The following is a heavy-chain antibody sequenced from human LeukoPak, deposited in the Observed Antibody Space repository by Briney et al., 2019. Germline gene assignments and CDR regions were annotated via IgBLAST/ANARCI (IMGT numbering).Heavy chain of an antibody. Sequence: GGSLRLSRVASGFTFRTYEMNWVRQAPGKGMEWISYIGSAGNDIYYADSVKGRFTISRDNAKNSLYLQMSSLRAEDTAVYYCARDARFSPGVYFDSWGQGTLVTVSS. D-gene: IGHD1-14*01. J-gene: IGHJ4*02. CDR3: ARDARFSPGVYFDS. V-gene: IGHV3-48*03. CDR1: GFTFRTYE. CDR2: IGSAGNDI.